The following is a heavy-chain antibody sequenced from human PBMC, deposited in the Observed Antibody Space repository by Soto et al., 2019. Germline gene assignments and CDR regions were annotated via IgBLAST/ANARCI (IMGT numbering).Heavy chain of an antibody. D-gene: IGHD3-22*01. CDR1: GFTFSTAW. CDR2: ISYDGSNK. CDR3: AKADYYDSSGYPIGAFDI. J-gene: IGHJ3*02. V-gene: IGHV3-30*18. Sequence: GGSLRLSCAASGFTFSTAWINWVRQAPGKGLEWVAVISYDGSNKYYADSVKGRFTISRDNSKNTLYLQMNSLRAEDTAVYYCAKADYYDSSGYPIGAFDIWGQGTMVTVSS.